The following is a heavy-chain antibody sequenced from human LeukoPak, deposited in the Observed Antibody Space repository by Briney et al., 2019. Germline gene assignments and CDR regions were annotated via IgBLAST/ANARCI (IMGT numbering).Heavy chain of an antibody. CDR2: ISSSSSII. Sequence: GGSLRLSCAASGFTFSSCSMNWVRQAPGKGLEWLSYISSSSSIIYYADSVKGRFTISRDNAKNSLYLQMNSLRDEDTAVYYCAKSDTYRFDYWGQGTLVTVSS. J-gene: IGHJ4*02. CDR1: GFTFSSCS. D-gene: IGHD2-21*02. CDR3: AKSDTYRFDY. V-gene: IGHV3-48*02.